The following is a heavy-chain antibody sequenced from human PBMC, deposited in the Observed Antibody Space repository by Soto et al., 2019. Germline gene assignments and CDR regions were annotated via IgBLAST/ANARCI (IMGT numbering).Heavy chain of an antibody. V-gene: IGHV3-74*01. CDR3: ATFFEH. CDR2: VDSDGSDT. J-gene: IGHJ4*02. CDR1: GITFSGYW. Sequence: EVPLVESGGGSVQPGGSLRLSYVASGITFSGYWMHWVRQVPGKELVWVARVDSDGSDTSYADSVKGRFTISRDNAKDTLYHQMKILRVEDTAVYYCATFFEHWGQGIPVTVSS.